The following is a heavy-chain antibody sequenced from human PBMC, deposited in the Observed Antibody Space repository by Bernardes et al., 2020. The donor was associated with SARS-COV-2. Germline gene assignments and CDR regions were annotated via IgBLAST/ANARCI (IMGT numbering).Heavy chain of an antibody. Sequence: SETLSLTCTVSGDAISIYYWSWVRQPPGKGLEWIGYVYYSGSTNYNPSLKSRLTISVDTSRNQFSLRLTSVTAADTAIYYCARVGRDGHNAGPFDIWGQGTLVTVSS. CDR1: GDAISIYY. J-gene: IGHJ3*02. CDR2: VYYSGST. CDR3: ARVGRDGHNAGPFDI. D-gene: IGHD2-15*01. V-gene: IGHV4-59*01.